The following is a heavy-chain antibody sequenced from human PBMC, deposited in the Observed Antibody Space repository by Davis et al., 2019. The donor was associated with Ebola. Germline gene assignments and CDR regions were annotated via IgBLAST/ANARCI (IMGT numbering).Heavy chain of an antibody. CDR2: INHSGST. CDR3: ASRRFLEGLGRFDP. Sequence: PGGSLRLSCAVYGGSFSGYYWSWIRQPPGKGLEWIGEINHSGSTNYNPSLKSRVTISVDTSKNQFSLKLSSVTAADTAVYYCASRRFLEGLGRFDPWGQGTLVTVSS. V-gene: IGHV4-34*01. CDR1: GGSFSGYY. J-gene: IGHJ5*02. D-gene: IGHD3-3*01.